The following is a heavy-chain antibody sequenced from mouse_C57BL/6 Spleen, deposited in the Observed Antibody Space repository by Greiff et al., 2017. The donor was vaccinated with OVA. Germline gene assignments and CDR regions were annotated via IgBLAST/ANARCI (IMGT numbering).Heavy chain of an antibody. Sequence: LQESGAELVRPGASVKMSCKASGYTFTSYNMHWVKQTPRQGLEWIGAIYPGNGDTSYNQKFKGKATLTVDKSSSTAYMQLSSLTSEDSAVYFCAREYYYGSSYDAMDYWGQGTSVTVSS. J-gene: IGHJ4*01. CDR3: AREYYYGSSYDAMDY. CDR1: GYTFTSYN. D-gene: IGHD1-1*01. CDR2: IYPGNGDT. V-gene: IGHV1-12*01.